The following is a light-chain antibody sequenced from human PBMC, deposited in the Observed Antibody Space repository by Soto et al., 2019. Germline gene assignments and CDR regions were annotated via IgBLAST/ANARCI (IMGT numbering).Light chain of an antibody. J-gene: IGKJ1*01. Sequence: EIVLTQSPATLSLSPGERATLSCRASQSVSSYLAWYQQKPGQAPRLLIYDASNRATGIPARFSGSGSGTDFTLTISSLEPEDVAVYYCQHFVNSLTWTFGQGTKVEIK. CDR2: DAS. CDR3: QHFVNSLTWT. V-gene: IGKV3-11*01. CDR1: QSVSSY.